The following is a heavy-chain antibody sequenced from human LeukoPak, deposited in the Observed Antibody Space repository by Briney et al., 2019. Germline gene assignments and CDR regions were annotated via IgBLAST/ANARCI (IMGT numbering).Heavy chain of an antibody. J-gene: IGHJ5*02. D-gene: IGHD3-3*01. CDR1: DYTFTKYG. CDR3: ARTPRYDFWSGYSNWFDP. Sequence: GAPVKVSCKASDYTFTKYGLSWVRQTPGQGLEWMGWISTYNGNTIYAQNLQGRVTMTTDTSTSTAYMELRSLRSDDTAVYYCARTPRYDFWSGYSNWFDPRGQGTLVTVSS. V-gene: IGHV1-18*01. CDR2: ISTYNGNT.